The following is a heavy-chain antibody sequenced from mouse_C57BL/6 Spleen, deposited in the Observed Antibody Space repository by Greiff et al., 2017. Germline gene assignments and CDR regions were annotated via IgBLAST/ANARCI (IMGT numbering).Heavy chain of an antibody. V-gene: IGHV1-82*01. D-gene: IGHD5-5*01. CDR3: ALLPRNYAMDY. CDR2: IYPGDGDT. Sequence: VKLQESGPELVQPGASVKISCKASGYAFSRSWMNWVKQRPGKGLEWIGRIYPGDGDTKYNGKFKGKATLTADKSSSPAYMQLSSLSSEDSAVYCSALLPRNYAMDYWGQGTSVTVSS. J-gene: IGHJ4*01. CDR1: GYAFSRSW.